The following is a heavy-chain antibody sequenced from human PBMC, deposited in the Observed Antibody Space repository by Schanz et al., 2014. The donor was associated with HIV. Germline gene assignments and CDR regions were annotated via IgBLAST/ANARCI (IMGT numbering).Heavy chain of an antibody. J-gene: IGHJ1*01. V-gene: IGHV3-23*04. Sequence: VQLVESGGGVVQPGRSLTVSCAASGFTFSSYGMHWVRQAPGKGLEWVSSISRTGGSTYYADSVKGRFTISRDNSKNTLSLQMNGLRGEDTAVYYCVKGGSDWTPGPIWCQHWGQGTLVIVSS. D-gene: IGHD6-19*01. CDR2: ISRTGGST. CDR1: GFTFSSYG. CDR3: VKGGSDWTPGPIWCQH.